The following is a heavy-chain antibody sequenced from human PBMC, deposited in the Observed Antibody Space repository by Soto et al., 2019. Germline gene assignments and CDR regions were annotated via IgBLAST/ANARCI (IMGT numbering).Heavy chain of an antibody. CDR2: IYYSGST. D-gene: IGHD3-10*01. CDR1: GGSISSYY. V-gene: IGHV4-59*01. J-gene: IGHJ4*02. Sequence: LSLTCTVSGGSISSYYWSWIRQPPGKGLEWIGYIYYSGSTNYNPSLKSRVTISVDTSKNQFSLKLSSVTAADTAVYYCARDRYGSGSYYDYWGQGTLVTVSS. CDR3: ARDRYGSGSYYDY.